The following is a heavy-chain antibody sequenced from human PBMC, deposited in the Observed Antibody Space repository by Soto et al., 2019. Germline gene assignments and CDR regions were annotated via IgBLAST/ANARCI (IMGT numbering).Heavy chain of an antibody. V-gene: IGHV4-34*01. CDR3: ARLLYSNSPFYYYYYGMDV. Sequence: SETLSLTCAVYGGSFSGYYWSWIRQPPGKGLEWIGEINHSGSTNHNPSLKSRVTISVDTSKNQFSLKLSSVTAADTAVYYCARLLYSNSPFYYYYYGMDVWGQGTTVTVS. D-gene: IGHD4-4*01. J-gene: IGHJ6*02. CDR1: GGSFSGYY. CDR2: INHSGST.